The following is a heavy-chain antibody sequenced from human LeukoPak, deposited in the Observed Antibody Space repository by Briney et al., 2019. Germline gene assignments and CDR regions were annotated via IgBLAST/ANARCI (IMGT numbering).Heavy chain of an antibody. CDR3: ARDPAYNWNPQYYFDY. CDR1: GDYINSHY. J-gene: IGHJ4*02. D-gene: IGHD1-20*01. CDR2: IHFGGST. Sequence: SETLSLTCSVSGDYINSHYWTWIRQSSGRGLEWLGYIHFGGSTKYNPSLKSRVTISVDTSKNQFSLKLSSVTAADTAVYYCARDPAYNWNPQYYFDYWGQGTLVTVSS. V-gene: IGHV4-59*11.